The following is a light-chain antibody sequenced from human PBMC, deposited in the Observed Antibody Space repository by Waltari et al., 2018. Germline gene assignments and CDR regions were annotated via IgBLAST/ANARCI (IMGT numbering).Light chain of an antibody. CDR1: QSVNSW. CDR3: QQYDSYPYT. CDR2: ETS. J-gene: IGKJ2*01. V-gene: IGKV1-5*03. Sequence: DVQMTQSPSTLSASVGDRVTITCRASQSVNSWLAWYQQKPGTAPQLLIYETSTLASGVPSRFSGSGSGTEFTLTINTLQPEDFATFFCQQYDSYPYTFGQGSKVE.